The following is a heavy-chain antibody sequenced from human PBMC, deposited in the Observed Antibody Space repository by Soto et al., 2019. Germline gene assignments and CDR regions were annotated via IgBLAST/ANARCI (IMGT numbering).Heavy chain of an antibody. CDR3: ASEAIAAAAVYGMDV. CDR2: INAGNGNT. CDR1: GYTFTSYT. V-gene: IGHV1-3*01. Sequence: ASVKVSCKASGYTFTSYTMHWVRQAPGQSLEWMGWINAGNGNTKYSQKFQGRVTITRDTSASTAYMELSSLRSEDTAVYYCASEAIAAAAVYGMDVWGQGTTVTVSS. D-gene: IGHD6-13*01. J-gene: IGHJ6*02.